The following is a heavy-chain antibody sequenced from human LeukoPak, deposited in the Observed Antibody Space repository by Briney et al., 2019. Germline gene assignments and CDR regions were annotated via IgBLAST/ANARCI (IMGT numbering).Heavy chain of an antibody. CDR2: IKQDGSEK. D-gene: IGHD3-22*01. CDR1: AFTFNSYW. Sequence: VGSLRLSCAASAFTFNSYWMSWVRQAPGKGLEWVANIKQDGSEKYYVDSVKGRFTISRDNAKNSLYLQMNSLRAEDTAVYYCARDTTSGYYDSSGYSLYYYYGMDVWGQGTTVTVSS. V-gene: IGHV3-7*01. J-gene: IGHJ6*02. CDR3: ARDTTSGYYDSSGYSLYYYYGMDV.